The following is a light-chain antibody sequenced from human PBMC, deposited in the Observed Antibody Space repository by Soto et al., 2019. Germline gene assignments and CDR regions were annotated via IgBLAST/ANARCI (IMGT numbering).Light chain of an antibody. CDR1: QSVRSN. V-gene: IGKV3-15*01. Sequence: MTQSPSTLSASVGDRVTITYRVSQSVRSNLAWYQQRPGQAPSLLIYGASTRETGTPARFSGSGAGTEFTLTISSLQSGDFEVYDCRQYIRWTLTFGGGTKVDIK. CDR2: GAS. J-gene: IGKJ4*01. CDR3: RQYIRWTLT.